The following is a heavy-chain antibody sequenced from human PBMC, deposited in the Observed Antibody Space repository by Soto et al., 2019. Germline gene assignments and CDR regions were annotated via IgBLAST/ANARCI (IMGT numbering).Heavy chain of an antibody. CDR3: ARDGHCISSSCFFLPDY. CDR1: GFTFMSYS. CDR2: ISGSASNI. J-gene: IGHJ4*02. Sequence: LRLSCAASGFTFMSYSMSWVREAPGKGLEWVSSISGSASNIHYADSVKGRFTISRDTAENSLYLQLNSLRAEDTALYYCARDGHCISSSCFFLPDYWGQGTLVTLSS. D-gene: IGHD2-2*01. V-gene: IGHV3-21*01.